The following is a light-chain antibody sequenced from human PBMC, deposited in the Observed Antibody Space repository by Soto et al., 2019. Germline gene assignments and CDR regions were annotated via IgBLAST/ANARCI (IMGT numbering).Light chain of an antibody. V-gene: IGKV3-11*01. J-gene: IGKJ5*01. CDR3: QQRSNWPSIT. CDR1: QSVSGY. CDR2: DAS. Sequence: TQSPATLSLSPGERATLSCRASQSVSGYLAWHQQKPGQAPRLLIYDASNRATGSPARFSGSGSGTDFTLTISSLEPEDFAVYYCQQRSNWPSITFGQGTRLEIK.